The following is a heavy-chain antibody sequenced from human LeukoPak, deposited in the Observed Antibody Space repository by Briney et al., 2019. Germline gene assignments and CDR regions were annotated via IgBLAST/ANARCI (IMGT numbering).Heavy chain of an antibody. CDR1: GFTFSSHW. CDR3: ARGYGDSIHFDY. J-gene: IGHJ4*02. D-gene: IGHD4-17*01. V-gene: IGHV3-74*01. Sequence: QPGGSLRLSCAASGFTFSSHWMHWVRQAPGKGLVWASVISPDGSTTNYAEPVKGRFTISRDNAKISLFLQMNSLRAEDTAVYYCARGYGDSIHFDYWGQGTLVTVSS. CDR2: ISPDGSTT.